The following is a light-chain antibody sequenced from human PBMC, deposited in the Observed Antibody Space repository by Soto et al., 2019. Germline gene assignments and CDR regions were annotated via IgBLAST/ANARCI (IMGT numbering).Light chain of an antibody. CDR1: QSVSTY. Sequence: EIVLTQSPATLSLSPGERATLSCRASQSVSTYLAWYQQKPGQAPNLLIYDASNRATGIPARFSGSGSGTDFTLTISSLEPEDFAVYYCQQRSNWPPITFGQGTRLETK. CDR2: DAS. CDR3: QQRSNWPPIT. V-gene: IGKV3-11*01. J-gene: IGKJ5*01.